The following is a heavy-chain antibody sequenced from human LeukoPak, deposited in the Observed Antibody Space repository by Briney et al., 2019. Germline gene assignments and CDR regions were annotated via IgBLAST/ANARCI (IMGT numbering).Heavy chain of an antibody. CDR1: GYTFTVYY. J-gene: IGHJ4*02. CDR2: INPNSGGT. V-gene: IGHV1-2*06. D-gene: IGHD6-13*01. Sequence: ASVNVSCKASGYTFTVYYMHWVRQAPGQGLEWMGRINPNSGGTNYAQKFQGRVTMTRDTSISTAYMELSRLRSDDTAVYYCARDLGSSWYFDYWGQGTLVTVSS. CDR3: ARDLGSSWYFDY.